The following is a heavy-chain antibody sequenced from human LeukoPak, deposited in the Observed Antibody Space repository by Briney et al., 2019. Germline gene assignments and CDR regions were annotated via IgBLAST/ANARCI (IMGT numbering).Heavy chain of an antibody. CDR2: IYSDAT. CDR3: ARESYDSSGYYYGGGFDY. J-gene: IGHJ4*02. Sequence: TGGSLRLSCAASGFTFSNAWMSWVRQAPGKGLVWVSRIYSDATYYADSVKGRFTISRDNAKNTLYLQMNSLRAEDTAVYYCARESYDSSGYYYGGGFDYWGQGTLVTVSS. D-gene: IGHD3-22*01. CDR1: GFTFSNAW. V-gene: IGHV3-74*01.